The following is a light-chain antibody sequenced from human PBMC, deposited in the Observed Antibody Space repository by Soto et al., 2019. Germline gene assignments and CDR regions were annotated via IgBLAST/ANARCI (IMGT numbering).Light chain of an antibody. CDR3: QQANSLPPFT. CDR2: GTA. Sequence: DIHMTQSPSSVSASVGDTVTITCRASQGVSNWVAWYQQKPGKAPKVLIYGTATLRSGVPSRFSGSGSGTQFPLTISSLQPEDFATYYCQQANSLPPFTFGPGTKVDIK. J-gene: IGKJ3*01. CDR1: QGVSNW. V-gene: IGKV1D-12*01.